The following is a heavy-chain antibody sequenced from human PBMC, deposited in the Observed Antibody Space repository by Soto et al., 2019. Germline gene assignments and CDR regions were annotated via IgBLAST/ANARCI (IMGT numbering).Heavy chain of an antibody. V-gene: IGHV3-9*01. CDR1: GFTFDDYA. CDR2: ISWNSGSI. J-gene: IGHJ4*02. D-gene: IGHD6-6*01. CDR3: AKDMHSSSSDLDY. Sequence: GGSLRLSCAASGFTFDDYAMHWVRQAPGKGLEWVSGISWNSGSIGYADSVKGRFTISRDNAKNSLYLQMNSLRAEDTALYYCAKDMHSSSSDLDYWGQGTLVTVSS.